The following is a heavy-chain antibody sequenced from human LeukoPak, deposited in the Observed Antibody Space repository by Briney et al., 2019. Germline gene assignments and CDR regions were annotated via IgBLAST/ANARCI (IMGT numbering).Heavy chain of an antibody. D-gene: IGHD2-15*01. CDR2: ISSSSNYI. J-gene: IGHJ4*02. CDR1: GFTFSSYE. CDR3: ARDRCSGGSCYYFDY. V-gene: IGHV3-21*01. Sequence: GGSLRLSCAASGFTFSSYEMNWVRQAPGKGLEWVSSISSSSNYIYYTDSVKGRFTISRDNAKNSLYLQMNSLRAEDTAVYYCARDRCSGGSCYYFDYWGQGTLVTVSS.